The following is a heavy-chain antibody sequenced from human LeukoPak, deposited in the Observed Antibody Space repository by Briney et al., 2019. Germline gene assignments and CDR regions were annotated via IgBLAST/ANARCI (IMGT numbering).Heavy chain of an antibody. V-gene: IGHV3-21*01. CDR2: ISSSSSYI. CDR1: GFTFSSYS. Sequence: GGSLRLSCAASGFTFSSYSMNWVRQAPGKGLEWVSSISSSSSYIYYADSVKGRFTISRDNAKNSLYLQMNSLRAEDTAVYYCARGNMDDFWSGRPSHWFDPWGQGTLVTVSS. J-gene: IGHJ5*02. CDR3: ARGNMDDFWSGRPSHWFDP. D-gene: IGHD3-3*01.